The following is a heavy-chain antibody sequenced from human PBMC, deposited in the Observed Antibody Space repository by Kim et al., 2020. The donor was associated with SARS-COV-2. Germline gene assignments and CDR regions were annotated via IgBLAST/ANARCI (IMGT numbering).Heavy chain of an antibody. D-gene: IGHD3-10*01. J-gene: IGHJ1*01. V-gene: IGHV6-1*01. CDR2: SKWYT. CDR3: TRDPFGD. Sequence: SKWYTGYAVSVKSRITIIPDTSKNQFSLQLNSVTPEDTAVYYCTRDPFGDWGQGTLVTVSS.